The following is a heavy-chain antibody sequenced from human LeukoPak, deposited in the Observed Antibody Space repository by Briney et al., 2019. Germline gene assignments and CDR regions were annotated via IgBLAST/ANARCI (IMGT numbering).Heavy chain of an antibody. J-gene: IGHJ6*03. V-gene: IGHV4-34*01. Sequence: PSETLSLTCAVYGGSFSGYYWSWIRQPPGKGLEWIGEINHSGSTNYNPSLKSRVTISVDTSKNQFSLKLSSVTAADTAVYYCARTSREANWGWWGYYYYMDVWAKGPRSPSP. CDR1: GGSFSGYY. CDR3: ARTSREANWGWWGYYYYMDV. D-gene: IGHD7-27*01. CDR2: INHSGST.